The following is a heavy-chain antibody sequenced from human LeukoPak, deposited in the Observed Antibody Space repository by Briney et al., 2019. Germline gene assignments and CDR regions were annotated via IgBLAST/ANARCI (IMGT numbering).Heavy chain of an antibody. V-gene: IGHV3-15*01. CDR2: IKSKTDGGTT. CDR1: GFTFSNAW. J-gene: IGHJ4*02. Sequence: GGSLRLSCAASGFTFSNAWMSWVRQAPGKGLEWVGRIKSKTDGGTTDYAAPVKGRFTISRDDSKHTLYLQMNSLKTEDTAVYYCTTDTTYYYGSVRGNWGQGTLVTVSS. D-gene: IGHD3-10*01. CDR3: TTDTTYYYGSVRGN.